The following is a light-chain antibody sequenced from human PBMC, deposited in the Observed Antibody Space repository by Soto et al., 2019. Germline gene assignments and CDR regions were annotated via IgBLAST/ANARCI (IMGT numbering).Light chain of an antibody. CDR2: GAS. J-gene: IGKJ1*01. Sequence: EIVMTQSPATLSVSPGERATLSCRTSQSVSNNYLAWYQQKPGQAPRLLIYGASSRATGIPDRFSGSGSGTDFTLSISRLEPEDFAVYYCQQYSSLWTFGQGTKVDIK. CDR1: QSVSNNY. CDR3: QQYSSLWT. V-gene: IGKV3-20*01.